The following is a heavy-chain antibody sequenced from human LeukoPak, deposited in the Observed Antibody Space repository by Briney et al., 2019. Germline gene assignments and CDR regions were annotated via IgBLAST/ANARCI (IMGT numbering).Heavy chain of an antibody. CDR1: GGSISSSSYY. J-gene: IGHJ5*02. V-gene: IGHV4-39*07. CDR3: XXANEYSSPIHPPNWFDP. Sequence: SETLSLTCTVSGGSISSSSYYWGWIRQPPGKGLEWIGSIYYSGSTYYNPSLKSRVTISVDTSKNQFSLKLSSVTAADTAVYXXXXANEYSSPIHPPNWFDPWGQGTLVTVSS. D-gene: IGHD6-6*01. CDR2: IYYSGST.